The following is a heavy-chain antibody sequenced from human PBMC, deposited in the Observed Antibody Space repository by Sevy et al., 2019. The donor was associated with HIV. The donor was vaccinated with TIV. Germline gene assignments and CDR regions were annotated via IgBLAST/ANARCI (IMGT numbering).Heavy chain of an antibody. J-gene: IGHJ6*02. CDR2: VYYSGST. CDR1: GGSISTYY. Sequence: SETLSLTCTVSGGSISTYYWSWIRLPPGKGLEWIGYVYYSGSTNYNPSLKSRVTISIDTSKNQFSLKLSSVTAADTALYYCERGYALGLHYGMDVWGQGTTVTVSS. CDR3: ERGYALGLHYGMDV. V-gene: IGHV4-59*01. D-gene: IGHD1-1*01.